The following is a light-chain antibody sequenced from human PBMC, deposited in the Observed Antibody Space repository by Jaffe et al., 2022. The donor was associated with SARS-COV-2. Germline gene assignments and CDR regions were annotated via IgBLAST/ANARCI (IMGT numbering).Light chain of an antibody. CDR2: KVS. Sequence: DVVMTQSPLSLPVTLGQPASISCRSSQSLAYSDGNTYLNWFLQRPGQSPRRLIYKVSNRDSGVPDRFSGSGSGTDFTLKISRVEAEDVGIYYCVQGTHWPSSFGQGTKLEMK. CDR3: VQGTHWPSS. CDR1: QSLAYSDGNTY. J-gene: IGKJ2*03. V-gene: IGKV2-30*01.